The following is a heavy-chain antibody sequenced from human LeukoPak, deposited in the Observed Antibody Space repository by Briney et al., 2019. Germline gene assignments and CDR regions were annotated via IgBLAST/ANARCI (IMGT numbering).Heavy chain of an antibody. J-gene: IGHJ4*02. Sequence: GGSLRLSCAASGFTFSSYAMSWVRQAPGQGLEWVSAISDSGGNTYYAGSVKGRFTISRDNSKNTLYLQMNSLRAEDTAVYYCAKQDIRSSAWYDWGQGTLVTVSS. CDR2: ISDSGGNT. CDR3: AKQDIRSSAWYD. CDR1: GFTFSSYA. D-gene: IGHD6-19*01. V-gene: IGHV3-23*01.